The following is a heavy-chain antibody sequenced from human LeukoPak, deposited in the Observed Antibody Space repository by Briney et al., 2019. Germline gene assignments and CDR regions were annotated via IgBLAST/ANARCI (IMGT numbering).Heavy chain of an antibody. D-gene: IGHD5-18*01. CDR3: ARGSRGYSYG. J-gene: IGHJ4*02. CDR2: IYYSAST. V-gene: IGHV4-61*01. CDR1: GGSVSSGSYY. Sequence: SETLSLTCTVSGGSVSSGSYYWSWIRQPPGKGLEWIGYIYYSASTNYNPSLKSRVTISVDTSNNQFSLKLSSVTAADTAVSYCARGSRGYSYGWGQGTLVTVSS.